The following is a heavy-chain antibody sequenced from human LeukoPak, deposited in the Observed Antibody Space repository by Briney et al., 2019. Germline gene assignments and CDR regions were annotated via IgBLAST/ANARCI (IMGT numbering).Heavy chain of an antibody. CDR3: AGELRGSSTWGFDY. CDR2: VYYRGST. J-gene: IGHJ4*02. CDR1: GDSISSGCY. Sequence: PSETLSLTCTVSGDSISSGCYWGWIRQPPGKGLEWIGSVYYRGSTGYSPSLKSRVTISIDTSKNQFSLKLSSVTAADTAVYYCAGELRGSSTWGFDYWGQGTLVTVSS. D-gene: IGHD2-15*01. V-gene: IGHV4-38-2*02.